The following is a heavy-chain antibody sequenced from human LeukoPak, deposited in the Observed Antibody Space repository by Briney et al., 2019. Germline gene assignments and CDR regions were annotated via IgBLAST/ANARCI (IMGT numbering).Heavy chain of an antibody. D-gene: IGHD2-21*01. V-gene: IGHV3-21*01. CDR2: ISSSSSYI. CDR3: ARDRGGGGMEDAFDI. Sequence: GGSLRLSCAASGFTFSSYSMNWVRQAPGKGLEWVSSISSSSSYIYYADSVKGRFTLSRDNAKSSLYLQMNSLRAEDTAVYYCARDRGGGGMEDAFDIWGQGTMVTVSS. J-gene: IGHJ3*02. CDR1: GFTFSSYS.